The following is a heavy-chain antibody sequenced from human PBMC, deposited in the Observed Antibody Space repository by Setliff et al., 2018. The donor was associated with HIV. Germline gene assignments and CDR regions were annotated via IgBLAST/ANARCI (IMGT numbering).Heavy chain of an antibody. D-gene: IGHD2-15*01. V-gene: IGHV4-34*01. Sequence: NPSETLSLTCAVYGGSFSGYYWSWIRQPPGKGLECIGEINYSGTTNHNPFLKSRVTISVDTSKKQFSLKLNSVTAADSAIYYCAATYCRGGGRDCPQMYDYWGQGSLVTVSS. CDR2: INYSGTT. CDR3: AATYCRGGGRDCPQMYDY. J-gene: IGHJ4*02. CDR1: GGSFSGYY.